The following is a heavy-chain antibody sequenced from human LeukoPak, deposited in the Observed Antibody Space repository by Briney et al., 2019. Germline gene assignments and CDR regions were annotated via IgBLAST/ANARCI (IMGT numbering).Heavy chain of an antibody. CDR1: GFTFSSHG. V-gene: IGHV3-33*01. CDR3: ARDRTTGTTCLDY. CDR2: IWYDGTNK. J-gene: IGHJ4*02. Sequence: PGGSLRLSCAASGFTFSSHGMHWVRQAPGKGLEWVAVIWYDGTNKYYADSVRGRFTISRDNSNNTPYLQMNSLRAEDTAVYYCARDRTTGTTCLDYWGQGTLVTVSS. D-gene: IGHD1-1*01.